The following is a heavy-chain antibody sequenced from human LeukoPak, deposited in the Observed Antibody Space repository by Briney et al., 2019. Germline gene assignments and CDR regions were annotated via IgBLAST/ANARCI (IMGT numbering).Heavy chain of an antibody. V-gene: IGHV3-23*01. D-gene: IGHD3-10*01. CDR1: GFAFSTYA. Sequence: GGSLRLSCAASGFAFSTYAMSWVRQAPGKGLKWVSGISGSGGSTYYADSVKGRFTISRDNSKNTLYLQMNSLRAEDTAVYHCAKDRGAPFYYFDYGGQEPRATVPS. CDR3: AKDRGAPFYYFDY. CDR2: ISGSGGST. J-gene: IGHJ4*02.